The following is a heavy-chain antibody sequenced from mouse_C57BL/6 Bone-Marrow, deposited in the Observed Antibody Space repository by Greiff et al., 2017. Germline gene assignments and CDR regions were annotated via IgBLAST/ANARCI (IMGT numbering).Heavy chain of an antibody. V-gene: IGHV1-69*01. Sequence: QVQLQQPGAELVMPGASVKLSCKASGYTFTSYWMHWVKQRPGQGLEWIGEIDPSDSYTNYNQKFKGKSTLTVDKSSSTAYMQLSSLTSEDSAVXYCAREDITTVGGFAYWGQGILVTVSA. CDR1: GYTFTSYW. D-gene: IGHD1-1*01. CDR3: AREDITTVGGFAY. CDR2: IDPSDSYT. J-gene: IGHJ3*01.